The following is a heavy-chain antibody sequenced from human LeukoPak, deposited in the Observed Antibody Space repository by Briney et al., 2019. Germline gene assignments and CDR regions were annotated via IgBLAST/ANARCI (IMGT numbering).Heavy chain of an antibody. CDR1: GYTFTCYY. J-gene: IGHJ6*02. CDR3: ARMPTYYDFWSARNHGMDV. Sequence: GASVKVSCKASGYTFTCYYMHWVRQAPGQGLEWMGRINPNSGGTNYAQKFQGRVTMTRDTSISTAYMELSRLRSDDTAVYYCARMPTYYDFWSARNHGMDVWGQGTTVTVSS. V-gene: IGHV1-2*06. D-gene: IGHD3-3*01. CDR2: INPNSGGT.